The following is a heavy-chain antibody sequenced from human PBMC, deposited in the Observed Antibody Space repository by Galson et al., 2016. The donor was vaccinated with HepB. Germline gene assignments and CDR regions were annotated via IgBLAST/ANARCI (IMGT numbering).Heavy chain of an antibody. CDR3: AGQRVESRLNMVRGRLSEDQYYYGLDV. CDR1: GGSLSNYG. D-gene: IGHD3-10*01. Sequence: SVKVSCKASGGSLSNYGISWIFQAPGQGLEWMGGIIPVSVSPNYAQKFQGRVTIFADTSTNTAYLEVYRLRSEDTAVYYCAGQRVESRLNMVRGRLSEDQYYYGLDVWGQGTTVSVSS. V-gene: IGHV1-69*06. J-gene: IGHJ6*02. CDR2: IIPVSVSP.